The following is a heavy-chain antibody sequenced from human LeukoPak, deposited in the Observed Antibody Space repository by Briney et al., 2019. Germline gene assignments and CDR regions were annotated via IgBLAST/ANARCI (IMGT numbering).Heavy chain of an antibody. CDR3: ARHGSDSSGYSFDY. Sequence: SETLSLTCTVSGYSISSGYYWSWIRQPPGKGLEWIGEINHSGSTNYNPSLKSRVTISVDTSKNQFSLKLSSVTAADTAVYYCARHGSDSSGYSFDYWGQGTLVTVSS. D-gene: IGHD3-22*01. V-gene: IGHV4-38-2*02. CDR1: GYSISSGYY. CDR2: INHSGST. J-gene: IGHJ4*02.